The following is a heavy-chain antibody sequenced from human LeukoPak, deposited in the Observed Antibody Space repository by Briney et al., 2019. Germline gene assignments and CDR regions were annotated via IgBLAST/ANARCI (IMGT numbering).Heavy chain of an antibody. Sequence: GGSLRLSCAASGCTFSSYSMNWVRQAPGKGLEWVSSIGSSSSYIYYADSVKGRFTISRDNAKNSLYLQMNSLRAEDTAVYYCARANWDFDYWGQGTLVTVSS. CDR3: ARANWDFDY. V-gene: IGHV3-21*01. D-gene: IGHD7-27*01. CDR1: GCTFSSYS. J-gene: IGHJ4*02. CDR2: IGSSSSYI.